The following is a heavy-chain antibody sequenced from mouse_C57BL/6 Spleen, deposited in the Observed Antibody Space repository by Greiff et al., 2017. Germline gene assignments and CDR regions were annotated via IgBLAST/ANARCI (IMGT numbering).Heavy chain of an antibody. J-gene: IGHJ1*03. CDR2: ISSGSSTI. V-gene: IGHV5-17*01. D-gene: IGHD1-1*01. CDR1: GFTFSDYG. CDR3: ATGSSYDWYCDV. Sequence: EVKLVESGGGLVKPGGSLKLSCAASGFTFSDYGMHWVRQAPEKGLEWVAYISSGSSTIYYADTVKGRFTISRDNAKNTLCLQMTSLRSEDTAMYYCATGSSYDWYCDVWGTGTTVTVSS.